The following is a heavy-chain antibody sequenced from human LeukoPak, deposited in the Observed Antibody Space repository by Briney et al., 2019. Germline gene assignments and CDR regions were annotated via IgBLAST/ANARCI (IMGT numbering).Heavy chain of an antibody. CDR1: GFTFSSYG. D-gene: IGHD6-19*01. Sequence: PGRSLRLSCAASGFTFSSYGMHWVRQAPGKGLEWVAVISYDGSNKYYADSVKGRFTISRDNSKNTLYLQMSSLRVEDTAVYYCGKAEAGTYYFDYWGQGTLVTVSS. CDR2: ISYDGSNK. V-gene: IGHV3-30*18. J-gene: IGHJ4*02. CDR3: GKAEAGTYYFDY.